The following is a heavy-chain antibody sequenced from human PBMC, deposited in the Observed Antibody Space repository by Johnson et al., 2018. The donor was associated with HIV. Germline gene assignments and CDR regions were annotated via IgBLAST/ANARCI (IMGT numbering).Heavy chain of an antibody. CDR3: AKGIAARPPGDAFDI. J-gene: IGHJ3*02. CDR1: GFTFSSYG. CDR2: ISYDGSNK. V-gene: IGHV3-30*19. D-gene: IGHD6-6*01. Sequence: QVQLVESGGGVVQPGGSLRLSCAASGFTFSSYGMHWVRQAPGKGLEWVAVISYDGSNKYYADSVKGRFTISRDNSKNTLYLQMNSLRGEDTALYYCAKGIAARPPGDAFDIWGQGTMVTVSS.